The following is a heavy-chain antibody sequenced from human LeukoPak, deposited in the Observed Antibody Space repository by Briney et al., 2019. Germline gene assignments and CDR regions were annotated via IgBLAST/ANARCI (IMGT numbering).Heavy chain of an antibody. CDR2: ISGSGGST. D-gene: IGHD2-2*01. CDR3: AKDAGCSSTGCYFHYYYYGMDV. J-gene: IGHJ6*02. Sequence: GGSLRLSCAASGFTFSSYAMSWVRQAPGKGLEWVPAISGSGGSTYYADSVKGRFTISRDNSKNTLYLQMNSLRAEDTAVYYCAKDAGCSSTGCYFHYYYYGMDVWGQGTTVTVSS. CDR1: GFTFSSYA. V-gene: IGHV3-23*01.